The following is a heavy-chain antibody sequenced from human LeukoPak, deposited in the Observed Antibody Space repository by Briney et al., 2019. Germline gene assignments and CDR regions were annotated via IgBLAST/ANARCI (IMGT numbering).Heavy chain of an antibody. D-gene: IGHD2-2*01. CDR1: GYNFTSYW. CDR3: ARLRFYRYCSSTNCPYYFDY. J-gene: IGHJ4*02. V-gene: IGHV5-51*01. CDR2: IYPGDSDT. Sequence: GESLKISCKGSGYNFTSYWIGWVRQMPGKGLEWMGIIYPGDSDTRYSPSFQGQVTISADKSISTAYLQWSSLKASDTAMYYCARLRFYRYCSSTNCPYYFDYWGQGTLVTVSS.